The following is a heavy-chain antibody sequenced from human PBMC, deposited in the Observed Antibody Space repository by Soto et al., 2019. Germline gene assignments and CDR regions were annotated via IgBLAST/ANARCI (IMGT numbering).Heavy chain of an antibody. CDR2: IDPSDSYT. CDR1: GYSFTSYW. D-gene: IGHD3-22*01. V-gene: IGHV5-10-1*01. CDR3: ARQDYYYDSSGYPPDY. J-gene: IGHJ4*02. Sequence: LKISCKGSGYSFTSYWISWVRQMPGKGLEWMGRIDPSDSYTNYSPSFQGHVTISADKSISTACLQWSSLKASDTAMYYCARQDYYYDSSGYPPDYWGQGTLVTVSS.